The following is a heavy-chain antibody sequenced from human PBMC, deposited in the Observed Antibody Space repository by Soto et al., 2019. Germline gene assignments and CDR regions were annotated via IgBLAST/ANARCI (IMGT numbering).Heavy chain of an antibody. V-gene: IGHV4-4*07. Sequence: ESLKISCNGSGYSFTSYWIGWVRQMPGKGLEWIGRIYTTGSTHYNPSLKSRVTLSIDMSKNQFSLKLNSVTAADTAVYYCARELPSIYEILTGHFDHWGQGTLVTVSS. CDR1: GYSFTSYW. J-gene: IGHJ4*02. D-gene: IGHD3-9*01. CDR2: IYTTGST. CDR3: ARELPSIYEILTGHFDH.